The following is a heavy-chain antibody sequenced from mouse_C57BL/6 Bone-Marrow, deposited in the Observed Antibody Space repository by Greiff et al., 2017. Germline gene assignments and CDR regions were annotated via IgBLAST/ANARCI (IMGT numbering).Heavy chain of an antibody. CDR2: LWGGGST. J-gene: IGHJ1*03. CDR1: GFSLTSYG. CDR3: AKHSHYSNYSYWYFDV. D-gene: IGHD2-5*01. Sequence: VQLQQSGPGLVAPSQSLSITCTVSGFSLTSYGVDWVRQPPGKGLEWLGVLWGGGSTTYNSALMSRLSISKDNSKSQVFLKMNSLQTDDTAMYYCAKHSHYSNYSYWYFDVWGTGTTVTVSA. V-gene: IGHV2-9*01.